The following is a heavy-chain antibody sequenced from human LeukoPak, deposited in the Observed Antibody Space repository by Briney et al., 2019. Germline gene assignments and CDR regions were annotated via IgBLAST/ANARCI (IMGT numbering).Heavy chain of an antibody. J-gene: IGHJ4*02. V-gene: IGHV3-30*03. CDR2: ISYDGSNK. CDR3: IGHGGYSF. Sequence: GGSLRLSCAASGFTFSSYGMHWVRQAPGKGLEWVGVISYDGSNKYYADSVKGRFTISRDNSKNTLYLQMNSLRADDTALYYCIGHGGYSFWGQGTLVTVSS. CDR1: GFTFSSYG. D-gene: IGHD4-23*01.